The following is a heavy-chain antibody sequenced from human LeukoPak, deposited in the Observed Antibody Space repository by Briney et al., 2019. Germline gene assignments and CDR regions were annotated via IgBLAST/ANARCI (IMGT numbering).Heavy chain of an antibody. CDR2: IYYSGST. Sequence: PSETLSLTCTVSGGSISSGDYYWSWIRQPPGKGLEWIGYIYYSGSTYYNPSLKSRVTISVDTSKNQFSLKPSSVTAADTAVYYCARDLGGGSCYFDYWGQGTLVTVSS. D-gene: IGHD2-15*01. CDR3: ARDLGGGSCYFDY. CDR1: GGSISSGDYY. J-gene: IGHJ4*02. V-gene: IGHV4-30-4*01.